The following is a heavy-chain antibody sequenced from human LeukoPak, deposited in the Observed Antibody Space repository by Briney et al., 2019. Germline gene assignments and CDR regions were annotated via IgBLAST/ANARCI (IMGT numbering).Heavy chain of an antibody. Sequence: GGFLRLSCAASGFTFDDYTMHWVRQAPGKGLEWVSLISWDGGSTYYADSVRGRFTISRDNAKNTLYLQMNSLRDEDTAVYYCARVGGYNSYFDYWGQGSLVTVSS. CDR1: GFTFDDYT. J-gene: IGHJ4*02. D-gene: IGHD5-24*01. V-gene: IGHV3-43*01. CDR2: ISWDGGST. CDR3: ARVGGYNSYFDY.